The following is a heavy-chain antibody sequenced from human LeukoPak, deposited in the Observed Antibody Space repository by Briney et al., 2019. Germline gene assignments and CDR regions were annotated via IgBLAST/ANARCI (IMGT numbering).Heavy chain of an antibody. CDR1: GFTVGNNY. J-gene: IGHJ4*02. CDR2: IFSHGET. V-gene: IGHV3-66*01. CDR3: ARDPPAVSINTYA. D-gene: IGHD2-8*01. Sequence: GGSLRLSCAASGFTVGNNYMNWVRQAPGKGPEWVSLIFSHGETSYADSVKGRFTISGDNSKNTLYLQMNGLRVEDTAVYYCARDPPAVSINTYAWGQGTLVTVSS.